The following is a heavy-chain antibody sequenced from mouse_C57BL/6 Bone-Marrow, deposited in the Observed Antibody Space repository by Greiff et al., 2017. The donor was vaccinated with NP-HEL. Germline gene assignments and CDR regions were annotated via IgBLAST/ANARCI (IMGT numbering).Heavy chain of an antibody. V-gene: IGHV1-9*01. CDR1: GYTFTGYW. CDR3: ARSLFYYYGSSYDYFDY. D-gene: IGHD1-1*01. J-gene: IGHJ2*01. CDR2: ILPGSGST. Sequence: LVESGAELMKPGASVKLSCKATGYTFTGYWIEWVKQRPGHGLEWIGEILPGSGSTNYNEKFKGKATFTADTSSNTAYMQLSSLTTEDSAIYYCARSLFYYYGSSYDYFDYWGQGTTLTVSS.